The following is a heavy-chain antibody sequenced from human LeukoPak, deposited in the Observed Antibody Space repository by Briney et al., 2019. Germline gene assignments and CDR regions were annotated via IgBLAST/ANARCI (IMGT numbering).Heavy chain of an antibody. CDR2: INYSGGT. D-gene: IGHD3-10*01. V-gene: IGHV4-59*01. CDR1: GVSFSYYH. J-gene: IGHJ4*02. CDR3: WGRAYYDSGTITDY. Sequence: PSETLSLNCSVSGVSFSYYHWSWVRQPPGKGLEWIGKINYSGGTTYKPSLKSRATISLDTSKNQLSLKLSSVTAADTAVYYCWGRAYYDSGTITDYWGEGPVVAVPS.